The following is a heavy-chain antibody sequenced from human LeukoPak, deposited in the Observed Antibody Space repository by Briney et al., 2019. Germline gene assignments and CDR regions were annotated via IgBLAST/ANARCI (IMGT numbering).Heavy chain of an antibody. CDR2: INAGNGNT. J-gene: IGHJ3*02. D-gene: IGHD3-16*01. CDR3: ARGEIVITFGSSRPGDAFNI. Sequence: ASVKLSCKAFGYSFTNYAMHWVRQAPGQRLEWMGWINAGNGNTKYSQKFQGRVTITRDTSASTVYMDLSSLRSGDTAVYYCARGEIVITFGSSRPGDAFNIWGQGTMVTVSS. CDR1: GYSFTNYA. V-gene: IGHV1-3*01.